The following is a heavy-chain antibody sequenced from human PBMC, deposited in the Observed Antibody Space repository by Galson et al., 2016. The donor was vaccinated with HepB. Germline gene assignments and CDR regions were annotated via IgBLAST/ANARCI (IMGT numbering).Heavy chain of an antibody. CDR1: GFSFSSYW. CDR2: IKEDGGEK. CDR3: ARVRWDLTRLDY. Sequence: SLRLSCAASGFSFSSYWMSWVRQAPGKGLEWVANIKEDGGEKYYVDSVKGRFSISRDNAKNSLFLQMNSLRPDDTAVYYCARVRWDLTRLDYWGQGNLVTVFS. J-gene: IGHJ4*02. D-gene: IGHD1-26*01. V-gene: IGHV3-7*01.